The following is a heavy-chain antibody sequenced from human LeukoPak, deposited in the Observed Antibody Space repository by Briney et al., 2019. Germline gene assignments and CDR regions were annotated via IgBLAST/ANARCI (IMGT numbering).Heavy chain of an antibody. CDR2: IIPIFGTA. CDR1: GGTFSSYA. V-gene: IGHV1-69*05. J-gene: IGHJ5*02. D-gene: IGHD2-15*01. CDR3: ARSIVVVVAATSWFDP. Sequence: ASVKVSCKASGGTFSSYAISWVRQAPGQGLELMGRIIPIFGTANYAQKFQGRVTITTDESTSTAYMELSSLRSEDTAVNYCARSIVVVVAATSWFDPWGQGTLVTVSS.